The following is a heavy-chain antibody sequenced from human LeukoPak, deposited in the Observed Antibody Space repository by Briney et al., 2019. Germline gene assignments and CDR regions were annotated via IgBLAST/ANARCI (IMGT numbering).Heavy chain of an antibody. Sequence: GGSLRLSCAASGFPFSKYWMLWVRQAPGKGLESVSRINTDGTVTTYADSVKGRFTDSRDNADNTMFLQMNSVRDEDTAVYYCATKQWLAPPPDSWGQGTPVTVSS. CDR2: INTDGTVT. J-gene: IGHJ4*02. CDR3: ATKQWLAPPPDS. D-gene: IGHD6-19*01. V-gene: IGHV3-74*01. CDR1: GFPFSKYW.